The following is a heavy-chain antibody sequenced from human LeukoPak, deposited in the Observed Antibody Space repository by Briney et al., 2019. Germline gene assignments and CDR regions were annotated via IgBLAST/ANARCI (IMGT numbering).Heavy chain of an antibody. J-gene: IGHJ5*02. CDR3: ATFSPLVWFGERKWFDP. CDR1: GGTFSSYA. D-gene: IGHD3-10*01. Sequence: WASVKVSCKASGGTFSSYAISWVRQAPGQGLEWMGGIIPIFGTANYAQKFQGRVTITADKSTSTAYMELSSLRSEDTAVYYCATFSPLVWFGERKWFDPWGQGTLVTVSS. CDR2: IIPIFGTA. V-gene: IGHV1-69*06.